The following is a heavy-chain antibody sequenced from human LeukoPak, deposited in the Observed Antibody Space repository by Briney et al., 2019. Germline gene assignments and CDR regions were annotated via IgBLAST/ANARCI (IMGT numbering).Heavy chain of an antibody. Sequence: PAETLSLTCAVSGGYVNRGTFFWTWIRQPPGKGLEWIGYIYYSGSTNYNPSLKSRVTISVDTSKNQFSLKLSSVTAADTAVYYCARAAYSGSYHSDYWGQGTLVTVSS. CDR1: GGYVNRGTFF. D-gene: IGHD1-26*01. J-gene: IGHJ4*02. CDR3: ARAAYSGSYHSDY. V-gene: IGHV4-61*01. CDR2: IYYSGST.